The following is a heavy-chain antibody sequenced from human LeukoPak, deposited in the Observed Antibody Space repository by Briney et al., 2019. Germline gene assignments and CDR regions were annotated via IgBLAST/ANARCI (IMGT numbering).Heavy chain of an antibody. CDR1: GFTFSSYG. D-gene: IGHD2-15*01. J-gene: IGHJ5*02. CDR3: AKGVGYCSGGSCSNWFDP. Sequence: GRSLRLSCAASGFTFSSYGMHWVRQAPGKGLEWGAVISYDGSNKYYADSVKGRFTIPRDKSKNTLYLQMNSLRAEDTAVYYCAKGVGYCSGGSCSNWFDPWGQGTLVTVSS. V-gene: IGHV3-30*18. CDR2: ISYDGSNK.